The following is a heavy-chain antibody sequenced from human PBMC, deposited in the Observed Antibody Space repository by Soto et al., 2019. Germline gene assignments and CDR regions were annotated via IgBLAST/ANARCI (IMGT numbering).Heavy chain of an antibody. J-gene: IGHJ4*02. CDR3: AKEFGSTWIDH. Sequence: PGGSLRLSCAASGFTFSSYGMHWVRQAPGKGLEWVAVMSYDGTKEYYADSVKGRFTISRDSSRNTLFLQLNSLRAEDTAVYYCAKEFGSTWIDHWGEGTLVTVSS. V-gene: IGHV3-30*18. CDR1: GFTFSSYG. CDR2: MSYDGTKE. D-gene: IGHD6-13*01.